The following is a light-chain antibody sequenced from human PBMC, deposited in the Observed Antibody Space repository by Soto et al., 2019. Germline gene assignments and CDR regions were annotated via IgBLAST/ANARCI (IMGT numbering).Light chain of an antibody. J-gene: IGKJ3*01. Sequence: DIQMTQSPSTLSASVGDRVTIVCRASQSISSWLAWYQQKPGKAPKLLISKASNLDSGVPSRFSGSGSGTEFNLTISSLQPEDFATYYCQQYDNLPLTFGPGT. CDR3: QQYDNLPLT. CDR1: QSISSW. V-gene: IGKV1-5*03. CDR2: KAS.